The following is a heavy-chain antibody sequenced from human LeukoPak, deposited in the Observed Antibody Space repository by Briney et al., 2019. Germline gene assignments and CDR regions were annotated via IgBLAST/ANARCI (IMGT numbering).Heavy chain of an antibody. Sequence: SVKVSCKASGGTFSSYAISWVRQAPGQGLEWMGGIIPIFGTANYAQKFQGRVTITADESTSTAYMELSSLRSEDTAVYYCARASPYYGSGSYYYYYGMDVWGQGTTVTVSS. J-gene: IGHJ6*02. D-gene: IGHD3-10*01. CDR2: IIPIFGTA. CDR3: ARASPYYGSGSYYYYYGMDV. V-gene: IGHV1-69*13. CDR1: GGTFSSYA.